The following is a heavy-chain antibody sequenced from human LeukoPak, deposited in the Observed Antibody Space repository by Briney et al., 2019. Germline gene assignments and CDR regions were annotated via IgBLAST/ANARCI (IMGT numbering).Heavy chain of an antibody. CDR1: GYTFTIYY. Sequence: ASVKVSCKASGYTFTIYYIHWVRQAPGQGLEWMGIINPSVGSTRYAQKFQGRVTMTRDTSTSTVYMELSSLRSEDTAVYYCARATIAAAIKYWGQGTLVTVSS. V-gene: IGHV1-46*01. D-gene: IGHD6-13*01. CDR3: ARATIAAAIKY. J-gene: IGHJ4*02. CDR2: INPSVGST.